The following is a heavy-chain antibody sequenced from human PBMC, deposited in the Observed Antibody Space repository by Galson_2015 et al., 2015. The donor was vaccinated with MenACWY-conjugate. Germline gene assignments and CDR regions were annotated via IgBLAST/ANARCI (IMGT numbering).Heavy chain of an antibody. Sequence: SLRLSCAASGFSVSSNFMTWVRQTPGKGLEWVSCISSSSSYIYYADSVKGRFTISRDNAKNSLYLQMNSLRAEDTAVYYCAKGTIAARPNWFDPWGQGTLVTVSS. V-gene: IGHV3-21*01. CDR1: GFSVSSNF. J-gene: IGHJ5*02. D-gene: IGHD6-6*01. CDR2: ISSSSSYI. CDR3: AKGTIAARPNWFDP.